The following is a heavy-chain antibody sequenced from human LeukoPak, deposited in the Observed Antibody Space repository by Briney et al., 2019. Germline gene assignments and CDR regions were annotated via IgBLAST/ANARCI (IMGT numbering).Heavy chain of an antibody. J-gene: IGHJ4*02. Sequence: GASVKVSCKASGYTFASYYMHWVRQAPGQGLEWMGIINTSVGSTTYAQKFQGRVTMTRDTSTSTVYMELSSLRSEDTAVYYCARGATVTLWYFDYWGQGTLVTVSS. CDR3: ARGATVTLWYFDY. CDR2: INTSVGST. CDR1: GYTFASYY. V-gene: IGHV1-46*01. D-gene: IGHD4-17*01.